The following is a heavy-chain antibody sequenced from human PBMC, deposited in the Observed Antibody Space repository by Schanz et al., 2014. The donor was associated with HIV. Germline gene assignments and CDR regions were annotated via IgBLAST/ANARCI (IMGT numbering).Heavy chain of an antibody. CDR2: ISYDGRNK. D-gene: IGHD3-22*01. J-gene: IGHJ6*02. V-gene: IGHV3-30*18. Sequence: QVQLVESGGGVVQPGRSLRLSCAGSGFSFDTFGIHWVRQAPGKGLEWLAVISYDGRNKKFANSVKGRLTISRDNSKNTLYLQLKSLRPDDTAVYYCAKDRNYYDSRYRGKGNYYYYYGMDVWGQGTKVTVSS. CDR3: AKDRNYYDSRYRGKGNYYYYYGMDV. CDR1: GFSFDTFG.